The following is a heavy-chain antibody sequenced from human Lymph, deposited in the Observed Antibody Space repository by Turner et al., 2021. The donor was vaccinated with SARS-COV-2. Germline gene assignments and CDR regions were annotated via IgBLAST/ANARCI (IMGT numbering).Heavy chain of an antibody. CDR3: AIRRWLRGPIDY. D-gene: IGHD5-12*01. CDR1: GGSISSRSYY. CDR2: ISYSGST. J-gene: IGHJ4*02. Sequence: QLQLQESGPGLVKPSETLSLTCTVSGGSISSRSYYWGWLRQPPGKGLEWIGSISYSGSTYYNPSLKSRVTISIDTSKNHFYLKLSSVTAADTALYYCAIRRWLRGPIDYWGQGTLVTVSS. V-gene: IGHV4-39*02.